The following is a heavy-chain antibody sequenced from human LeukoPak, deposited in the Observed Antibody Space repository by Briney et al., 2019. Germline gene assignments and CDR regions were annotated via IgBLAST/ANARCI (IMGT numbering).Heavy chain of an antibody. CDR3: ARGYARFNYYYMDV. Sequence: PSETLSLTCVVYGGSFSGYYWSWIRQPPGKGLEGIGEISHSGSTNYNPSLKSRVTISVDTSKNQFSLKLSSVTAADTAVYYCARGYARFNYYYMDVWDKGTTVTVSS. CDR1: GGSFSGYY. D-gene: IGHD3-3*01. J-gene: IGHJ6*03. CDR2: ISHSGST. V-gene: IGHV4-34*01.